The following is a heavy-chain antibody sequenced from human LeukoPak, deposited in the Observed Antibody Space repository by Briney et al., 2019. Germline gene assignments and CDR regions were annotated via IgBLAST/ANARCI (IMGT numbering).Heavy chain of an antibody. CDR2: ISYDGSNK. V-gene: IGHV3-30*03. CDR1: GFTFSSYG. Sequence: GGSLRLSCAASGFTFSSYGMHWVRQAPGKGLEWVAVISYDGSNKYYADSVKGRFTISRDNSKNTLYLQMNSLRAEDTAVYYCARVLYYDFPYYYYYMDVWGKGTTVTVSS. CDR3: ARVLYYDFPYYYYYMDV. D-gene: IGHD3-3*01. J-gene: IGHJ6*03.